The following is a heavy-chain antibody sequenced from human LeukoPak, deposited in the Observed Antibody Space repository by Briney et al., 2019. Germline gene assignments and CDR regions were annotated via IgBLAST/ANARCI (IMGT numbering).Heavy chain of an antibody. Sequence: GGSLRLSCAASGFTFSSFWMGWVRQAPGKRLEWMASINFDASASHHVDSVNGRFTISRDNAKNSLYLQMRYLRAEDTAVYFCTRVTTNGYFEYWGQGSLVTVSS. J-gene: IGHJ4*02. V-gene: IGHV3-7*04. D-gene: IGHD1-1*01. CDR1: GFTFSSFW. CDR3: TRVTTNGYFEY. CDR2: INFDASAS.